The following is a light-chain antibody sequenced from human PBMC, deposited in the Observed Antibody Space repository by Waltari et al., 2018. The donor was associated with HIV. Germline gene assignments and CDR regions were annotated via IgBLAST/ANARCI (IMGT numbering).Light chain of an antibody. J-gene: IGLJ1*01. CDR3: CSYTSSNTYD. CDR1: SGDVGGYNF. Sequence: QSALTQPASVSGSPGPSITISCTRTSGDVGGYNFFSWYQQHPGKAPKLIIYEVTYRPSGVSDRFSGSKSGNTASLTISGLQAEDEADYYCCSYTSSNTYDFGTGTTVTVL. CDR2: EVT. V-gene: IGLV2-14*03.